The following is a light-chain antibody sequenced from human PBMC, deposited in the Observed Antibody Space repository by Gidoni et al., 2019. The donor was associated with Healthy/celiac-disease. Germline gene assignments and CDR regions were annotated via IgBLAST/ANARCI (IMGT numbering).Light chain of an antibody. V-gene: IGKV1-39*01. CDR3: QQSYSNPWT. CDR1: QSISSY. J-gene: IGKJ1*01. Sequence: DIQLTQSPSSLSASVGDRVTITCRASQSISSYLNWYQQKPGKTTKLLIYAASSLQSGVPSRFSGSGSGTDFTLTISSLQHEDFATYYCQQSYSNPWTFGQGTKVEIK. CDR2: AAS.